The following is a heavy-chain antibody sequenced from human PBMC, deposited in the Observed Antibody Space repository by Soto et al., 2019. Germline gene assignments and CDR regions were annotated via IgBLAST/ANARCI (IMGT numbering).Heavy chain of an antibody. CDR1: GGSISNHY. Sequence: QVQLQESGPGLVKPSETLSLTCTVSGGSISNHYWSWIRQPPGKGLEWIGYIYYNGNTNYNPSLKSRVTVSVDTSKNQISLWLGSVTAADTAVYYCARANWYSEYWGQGTLVTVSS. CDR3: ARANWYSEY. V-gene: IGHV4-59*11. CDR2: IYYNGNT. J-gene: IGHJ4*02. D-gene: IGHD7-27*01.